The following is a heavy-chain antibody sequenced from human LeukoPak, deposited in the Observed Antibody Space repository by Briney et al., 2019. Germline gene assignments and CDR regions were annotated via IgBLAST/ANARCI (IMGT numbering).Heavy chain of an antibody. D-gene: IGHD5-12*01. CDR1: GFTVSSNY. J-gene: IGHJ4*02. Sequence: GSLRLSCAASGFTVSSNYMSWIRQPPGKGLEWIGEINHSGSTNYNPSLKSRVTISVDTSKNQFSLELSSVTAADTAVYYCARGGGVDIVATIRNPFDYWGQGTLVTVSS. CDR3: ARGGGVDIVATIRNPFDY. V-gene: IGHV4-34*01. CDR2: INHSGST.